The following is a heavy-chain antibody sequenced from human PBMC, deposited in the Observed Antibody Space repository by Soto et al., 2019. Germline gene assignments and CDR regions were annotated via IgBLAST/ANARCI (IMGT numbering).Heavy chain of an antibody. CDR1: GGSFSGYY. CDR3: ARGVVYCSGGSCYSFLFPLYYYYMDV. D-gene: IGHD2-15*01. CDR2: INHSGST. Sequence: SETLSLTCAVYGGSFSGYYWSWIRQPPGKGLEWIGEINHSGSTNYNPSLKSRVNISVDTSKNQFSLKLRSVTAADTAVYYCARGVVYCSGGSCYSFLFPLYYYYMDVWGKGTTVTVSS. J-gene: IGHJ6*03. V-gene: IGHV4-34*01.